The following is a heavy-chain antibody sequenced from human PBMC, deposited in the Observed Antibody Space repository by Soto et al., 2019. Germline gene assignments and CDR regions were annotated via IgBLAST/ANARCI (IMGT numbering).Heavy chain of an antibody. D-gene: IGHD3-9*01. J-gene: IGHJ6*03. CDR2: INHSGST. CDR3: ARGQGDILTGYYPNYYYYYYMDV. Sequence: SETLSLTCAVYGGSFSGYYWSWIRQPPGKGLEWIGEINHSGSTNYNPSLKSRVTISVDTSKNQFSLKLSSVTAADTAVYYCARGQGDILTGYYPNYYYYYYMDVWGKGTTVTVSS. V-gene: IGHV4-34*01. CDR1: GGSFSGYY.